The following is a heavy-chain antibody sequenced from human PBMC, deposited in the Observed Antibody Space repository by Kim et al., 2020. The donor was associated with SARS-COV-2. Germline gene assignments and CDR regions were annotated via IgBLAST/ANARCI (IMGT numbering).Heavy chain of an antibody. D-gene: IGHD3-10*01. CDR1: GYTFTSYG. Sequence: ASVKVSCKASGYTFTSYGISWVRQAPGQGLEWMGWISAYNGNTNYAQKLQGTVTMTTDTSTSTAYTELRSLRSDDTAVYYCARVGSGSYYRSPRHYYYYGMDVWGQGTTVTVSS. V-gene: IGHV1-18*01. CDR3: ARVGSGSYYRSPRHYYYYGMDV. CDR2: ISAYNGNT. J-gene: IGHJ6*02.